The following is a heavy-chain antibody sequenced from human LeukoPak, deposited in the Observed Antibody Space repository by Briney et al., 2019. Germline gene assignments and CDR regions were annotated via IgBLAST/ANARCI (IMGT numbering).Heavy chain of an antibody. Sequence: ASVKVSCTASGYTFTGYYMHWVRQAPGQGLEWMGWINPNSGGTNYAQKFQGRVTMTRDTSISTAYMELSSLRSEDTAVYYCARGDPMSDFWSGYFNYYYYYGMDVWGQGTTVTVSS. D-gene: IGHD3-3*01. CDR2: INPNSGGT. CDR3: ARGDPMSDFWSGYFNYYYYYGMDV. CDR1: GYTFTGYY. J-gene: IGHJ6*02. V-gene: IGHV1-2*02.